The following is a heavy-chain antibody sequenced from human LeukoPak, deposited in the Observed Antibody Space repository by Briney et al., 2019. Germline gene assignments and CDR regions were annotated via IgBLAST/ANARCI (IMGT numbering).Heavy chain of an antibody. CDR1: GFTVSSNY. J-gene: IGHJ4*02. Sequence: GGSLRLSCAASGFTVSSNYMSWVRQAPGKGLEWVSVIYSGGSTYYADSVKGRFTISRDSSKNTLYLQMNSLRAEDTAVYYCARGDPAVAAPSDYWGQGTLVTVSS. CDR2: IYSGGST. D-gene: IGHD6-19*01. V-gene: IGHV3-53*01. CDR3: ARGDPAVAAPSDY.